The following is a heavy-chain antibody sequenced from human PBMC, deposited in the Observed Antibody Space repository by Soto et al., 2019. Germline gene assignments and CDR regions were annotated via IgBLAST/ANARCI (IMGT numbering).Heavy chain of an antibody. CDR2: ISSASSET. CDR1: GFTFSRVS. J-gene: IGHJ4*02. Sequence: PGGSLRLSCEASGFTFSRVSMNWVRRVPGKGLEWVASISSASSETWYSDSVKGRFIISRDNAQNSLFLQMNTLRPDDSAIYYCARVAYWGPGTQVTVSS. V-gene: IGHV3-21*01. CDR3: ARVAY.